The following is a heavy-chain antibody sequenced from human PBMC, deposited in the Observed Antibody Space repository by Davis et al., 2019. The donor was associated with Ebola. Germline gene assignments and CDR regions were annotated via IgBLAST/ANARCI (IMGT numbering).Heavy chain of an antibody. D-gene: IGHD5-18*01. CDR2: IYYSGSS. V-gene: IGHV4-39*01. CDR1: GDSLSSSSSYY. J-gene: IGHJ4*02. CDR3: ARHPDTDFDY. Sequence: PSETLSLTCSVSGDSLSSSSSYYWGWVRQPPGKGLEWIATIYYSGSSYYKPSLKSRLSISMDTSKNQFSLKLSSVTAADTAVYYCARHPDTDFDYWGQGILVTVSS.